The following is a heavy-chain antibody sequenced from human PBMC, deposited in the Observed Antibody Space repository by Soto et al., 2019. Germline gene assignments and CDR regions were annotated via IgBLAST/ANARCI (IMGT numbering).Heavy chain of an antibody. J-gene: IGHJ6*02. CDR3: ARTFCSTTSCQALGMDV. Sequence: QVQLQESGPGLVKHSETLSITCTVSGDYVSSGSYYWTWIRQPPGKGLEWIGYLYYTGTTNYNPSLKSRVTMSLDTSSNQFSLRLSSVTAADTAVYFCARTFCSTTSCQALGMDVWVQGTSVTVSS. D-gene: IGHD2-2*01. CDR2: LYYTGTT. V-gene: IGHV4-61*01. CDR1: GDYVSSGSYY.